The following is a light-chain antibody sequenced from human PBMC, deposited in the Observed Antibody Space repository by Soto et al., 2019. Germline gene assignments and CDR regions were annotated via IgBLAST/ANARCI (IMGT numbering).Light chain of an antibody. CDR3: QQYNNWPRT. CDR2: GAS. V-gene: IGKV3-15*01. CDR1: QSVSSN. Sequence: EIVMTQSPATLSVSPGERATLSCRASQSVSSNLAWYQQKPGQAPRLLIYGASTRATGIPARFSGSGSGTEFTLTISSLQYEDSAVYYCQQYNNWPRTFGQGTKVEIK. J-gene: IGKJ1*01.